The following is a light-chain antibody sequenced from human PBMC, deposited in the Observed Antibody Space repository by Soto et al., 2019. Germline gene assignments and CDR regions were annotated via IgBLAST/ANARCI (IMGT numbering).Light chain of an antibody. CDR1: QGVLYSSNNKNY. Sequence: DIVMTQSPDSLAVSLGERATINCKSSQGVLYSSNNKNYLAWYQQKPGRPPKLLIYWASTRESGVPDRFSGSGSGTDFTLTISSLQAEDVAVYYCQQYYSTPPVTFGQGTKLEIK. V-gene: IGKV4-1*01. J-gene: IGKJ2*01. CDR2: WAS. CDR3: QQYYSTPPVT.